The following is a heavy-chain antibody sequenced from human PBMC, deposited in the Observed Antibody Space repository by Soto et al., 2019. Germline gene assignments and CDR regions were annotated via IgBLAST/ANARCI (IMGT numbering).Heavy chain of an antibody. CDR2: IYYTGNT. V-gene: IGHV4-39*01. J-gene: IGHJ4*02. D-gene: IGHD3-3*01. CDR1: GDSISSGSHY. CDR3: ARGHGGVTVFGAPGHFDY. Sequence: PSETLSLTCTVSGDSISSGSHYWGWIRQPPGKGLEWIGTIYYTGNTYYNPSLQSRVSMSVDASKNQFSLKLSSVTAADTAVYSCARGHGGVTVFGAPGHFDYWGLGSLVTVSS.